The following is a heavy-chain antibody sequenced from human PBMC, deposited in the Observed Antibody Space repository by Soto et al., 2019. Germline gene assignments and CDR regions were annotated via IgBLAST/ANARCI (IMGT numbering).Heavy chain of an antibody. CDR3: ARVMSSGYSSAFDY. J-gene: IGHJ4*02. CDR2: IYYSGST. CDR1: GGSISSSSYY. D-gene: IGHD3-22*01. V-gene: IGHV4-39*01. Sequence: SETLSLTCTVSGGSISSSSYYWGWIRQPPGKGLEWIGSIYYSGSTYYNPSLKSRVTISVDTSKNQFSLKLSSVTAADTAVYYCARVMSSGYSSAFDYWGQGTLVTVSS.